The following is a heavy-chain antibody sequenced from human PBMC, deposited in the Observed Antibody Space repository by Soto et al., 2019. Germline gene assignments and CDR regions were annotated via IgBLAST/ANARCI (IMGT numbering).Heavy chain of an antibody. J-gene: IGHJ4*02. CDR2: ISAHNGNT. Sequence: GASVKVSCKASGYTFTSYAMHWVRQAPGQGLEWMGWISAHNGNTNYAQKLQGRVTMTTDTSTSTAYMELRSLRSDDTAVYYCARRYGSVFDYWGQGTLVTVSS. CDR3: ARRYGSVFDY. D-gene: IGHD6-19*01. CDR1: GYTFTSYA. V-gene: IGHV1-18*01.